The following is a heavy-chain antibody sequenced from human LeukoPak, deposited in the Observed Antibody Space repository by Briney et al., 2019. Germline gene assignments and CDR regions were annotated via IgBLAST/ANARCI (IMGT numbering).Heavy chain of an antibody. Sequence: SETLSLTCTVSGGSISSGDYYWSWIRQPPGKGLEWIGYIYYSGSTYYNPSLKSRVTISVDTSKNQFSLKLSSVTAADTAVYYCARDQHHCSGGSCYSYYYYGMDAWGQGPTVTVSS. CDR2: IYYSGST. J-gene: IGHJ6*02. CDR1: GGSISSGDYY. CDR3: ARDQHHCSGGSCYSYYYYGMDA. D-gene: IGHD2-15*01. V-gene: IGHV4-30-4*01.